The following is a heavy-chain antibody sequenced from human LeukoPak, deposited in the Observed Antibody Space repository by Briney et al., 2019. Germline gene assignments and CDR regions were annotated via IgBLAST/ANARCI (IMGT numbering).Heavy chain of an antibody. J-gene: IGHJ6*02. CDR2: IYSGGST. CDR1: GFTFSNAW. V-gene: IGHV3-53*01. D-gene: IGHD2-15*01. CDR3: ARDRPLGYCSGGSCYSDYYYGMDV. Sequence: GGSLRLSCAASGFTFSNAWMSWVRQAPGKGLEWVSVIYSGGSTYYADSVKGRFTISRDNSKNTLYLQMNSLRAEDTAVYYCARDRPLGYCSGGSCYSDYYYGMDVWGQGTTVTVSS.